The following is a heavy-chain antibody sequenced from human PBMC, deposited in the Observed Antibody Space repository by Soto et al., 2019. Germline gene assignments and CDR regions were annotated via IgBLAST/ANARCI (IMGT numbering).Heavy chain of an antibody. Sequence: QVQLQESGPGLVKPSQTLSLTCTVSGDTMSNAGYYWSWIRQLPGKGLEWIGYVYYSGSTFYNPSLKSRVTISIDTSKNQYSLNVSSVTAADTAVYYCARDPVSRPTDVCGQGTTVIVSS. CDR1: GDTMSNAGYY. J-gene: IGHJ6*02. V-gene: IGHV4-31*03. CDR3: ARDPVSRPTDV. D-gene: IGHD6-19*01. CDR2: VYYSGST.